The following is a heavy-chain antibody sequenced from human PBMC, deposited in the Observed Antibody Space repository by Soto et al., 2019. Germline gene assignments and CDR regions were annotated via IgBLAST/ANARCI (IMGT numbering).Heavy chain of an antibody. CDR2: IYYSGST. J-gene: IGHJ4*02. Sequence: SDTLFLTCTVSGGSLSSYYWSWIRQPPGKGLEWIGYIYYSGSTNYNPSLKSRVTISVDTSKNQFSLKLSSVTAADTAVYYCARRARRDGYIDYWGQGTLVPVSS. V-gene: IGHV4-59*08. CDR1: GGSLSSYY. CDR3: ARRARRDGYIDY.